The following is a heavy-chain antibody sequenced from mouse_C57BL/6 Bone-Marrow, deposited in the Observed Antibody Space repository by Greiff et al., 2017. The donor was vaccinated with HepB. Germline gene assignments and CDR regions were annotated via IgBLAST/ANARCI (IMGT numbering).Heavy chain of an antibody. CDR1: GYTFTSYW. D-gene: IGHD2-1*01. CDR2: IHPNSGST. Sequence: QVQLKQPGAELVKPGASVKLSCKASGYTFTSYWMHWVKQRPGQGLEWIGMIHPNSGSTNYNEKFKSKATLTVDKSSSTAYKQLSSLTSEDSAVYYCARRGLLYWYFDVWGTGTTVTVSS. V-gene: IGHV1-64*01. J-gene: IGHJ1*03. CDR3: ARRGLLYWYFDV.